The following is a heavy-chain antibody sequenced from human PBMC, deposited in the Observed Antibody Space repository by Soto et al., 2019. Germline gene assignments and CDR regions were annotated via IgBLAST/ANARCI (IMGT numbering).Heavy chain of an antibody. D-gene: IGHD6-13*01. V-gene: IGHV3-21*01. CDR3: ARDHGSSWYQPYLSYYYYGMDV. J-gene: IGHJ6*02. CDR1: GFTFSSYS. CDR2: ISSSSSYI. Sequence: EVQLVESGGGLVKPGGSLRLSCAASGFTFSSYSMNWVRQAPGKGLEWVSSISSSSSYIYYADSVKGRFTISRDNAKNSLYLQMNSLRAEDTAVYYCARDHGSSWYQPYLSYYYYGMDVWGQGTTVTVSS.